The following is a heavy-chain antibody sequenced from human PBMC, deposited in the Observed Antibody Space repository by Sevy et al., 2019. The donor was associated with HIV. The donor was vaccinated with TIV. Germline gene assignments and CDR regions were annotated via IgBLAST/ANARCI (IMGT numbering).Heavy chain of an antibody. Sequence: PKLWQLPETLSLTCTVSGGSINSDHWNWIRQPPGKGLEWIGYVYYIGGTNYNPSLKNRVTISVDRTKNQFSLKLTSVTAADTAVYYCARRNDFAIWGQGTMVTVSS. V-gene: IGHV4-59*08. J-gene: IGHJ3*02. CDR1: GGSINSDH. CDR3: ARRNDFAI. CDR2: VYYIGGT.